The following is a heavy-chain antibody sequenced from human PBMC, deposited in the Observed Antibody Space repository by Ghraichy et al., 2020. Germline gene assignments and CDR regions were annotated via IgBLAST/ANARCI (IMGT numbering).Heavy chain of an antibody. CDR1: GDSVSSNNAL. Sequence: SQTLSLTCAISGDSVSSNNALWNWIRQSPSGGLEWLGRTYYRSKRSRWTNDYAQTLKGRITINADTSMNQVSLQLTSVTPEDTAVYYCASWHFDYWGQGALVTVSS. CDR2: TYYRSKRSRWTN. CDR3: ASWHFDY. V-gene: IGHV6-1*01. J-gene: IGHJ4*02.